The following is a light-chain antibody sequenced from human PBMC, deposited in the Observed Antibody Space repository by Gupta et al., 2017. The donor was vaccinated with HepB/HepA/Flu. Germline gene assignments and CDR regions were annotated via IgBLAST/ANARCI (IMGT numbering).Light chain of an antibody. Sequence: QSALTQPASVSGPPGQSITISCTGTSSDVGCYNYVPCYQQPPGKAPKLMIYDVSKRPSGVSNRFSGTESGTTASLTISGLEDEDEADYYCSSYTGSSTYVFGTGTKLTVL. CDR3: SSYTGSSTYV. CDR1: SSDVGCYNY. CDR2: DVS. J-gene: IGLJ1*01. V-gene: IGLV2-14*01.